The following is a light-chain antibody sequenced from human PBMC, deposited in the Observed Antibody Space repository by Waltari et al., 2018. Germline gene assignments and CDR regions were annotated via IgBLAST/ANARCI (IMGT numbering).Light chain of an antibody. CDR2: GAS. V-gene: IGKV3D-15*01. J-gene: IGKJ3*01. Sequence: EIVMTQSPATLSVSPGDRATLSCRASQTISSILAWYQQRPGQAPRLLIYGASNRATGIPARFSGTGSGTEFTLTISSLQSEDFAVYYCQQYNNWPPLFTFGPGTKVDMK. CDR3: QQYNNWPPLFT. CDR1: QTISSI.